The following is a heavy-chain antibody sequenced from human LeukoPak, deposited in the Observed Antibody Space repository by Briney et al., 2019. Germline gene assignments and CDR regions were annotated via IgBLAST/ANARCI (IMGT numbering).Heavy chain of an antibody. CDR2: INPNSGGT. D-gene: IGHD3-10*01. CDR1: GYTFTGFY. CDR3: AREEVSVISDTCCSGLGY. J-gene: IGHJ4*02. V-gene: IGHV1-2*02. Sequence: GASVKVSCKASGYTFTGFYMHWVRQAPGQGLEWMGWINPNSGGTNYAQKFQGRVTMTRDTPINTAYMELSSLRSDDTAVYYCAREEVSVISDTCCSGLGYWGQGTLVTVSS.